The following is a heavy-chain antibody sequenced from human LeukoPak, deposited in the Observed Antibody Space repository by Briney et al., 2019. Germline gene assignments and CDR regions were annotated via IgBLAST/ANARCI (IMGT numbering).Heavy chain of an antibody. J-gene: IGHJ6*02. D-gene: IGHD3-9*01. Sequence: GGSLRLSCAASGFTFSSYWMSWVRQAPGEGLEWVANIKEDGSEKYYVDSVKGRFTISRDNAKNSLYLQMNSLRVEDTAVYYCAKAGFYDILTDGLDIWGQGPRSPSP. CDR3: AKAGFYDILTDGLDI. V-gene: IGHV3-7*03. CDR2: IKEDGSEK. CDR1: GFTFSSYW.